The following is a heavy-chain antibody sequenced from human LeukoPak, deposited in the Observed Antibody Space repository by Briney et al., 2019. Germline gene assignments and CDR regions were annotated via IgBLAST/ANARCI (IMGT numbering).Heavy chain of an antibody. D-gene: IGHD2-2*01. CDR2: IYHSGST. V-gene: IGHV4-30-2*01. CDR3: ARGYQHPAYYFDY. CDR1: GGSISSGGYY. Sequence: SQTLSLTCTVSGGSISSGGYYWSWIRQPPGKGLEWIGYIYHSGSTYYNPSLKSRVTISVDRSKNQFSLKLSSVTAADTAVYYCARGYQHPAYYFDYWGQGTLVSVSS. J-gene: IGHJ4*02.